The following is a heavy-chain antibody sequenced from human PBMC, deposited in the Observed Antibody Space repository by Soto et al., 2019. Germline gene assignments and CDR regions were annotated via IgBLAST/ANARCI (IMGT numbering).Heavy chain of an antibody. D-gene: IGHD3-10*01. CDR1: GGSISSGDYY. CDR2: IYYSGKN. V-gene: IGHV4-30-4*01. CDR3: ARVLGSVDYFKPYNWIDS. Sequence: QVQLQESGPGLVKPSQTLSLTCTVSGGSISSGDYYWSWIRQPPGKGLEWIGYIYYSGKNYYHPSLKSRLTISIDTSKKQFSLILSSVTAADTAVYYCARVLGSVDYFKPYNWIDSWGQGTLVTVSS. J-gene: IGHJ5*01.